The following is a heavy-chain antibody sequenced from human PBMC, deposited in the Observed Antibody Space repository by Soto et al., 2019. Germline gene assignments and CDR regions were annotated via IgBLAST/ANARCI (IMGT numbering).Heavy chain of an antibody. CDR2: MNPINGAT. CDR3: GRGPSPRAPAGGTPYYYAMDV. J-gene: IGHJ6*02. V-gene: IGHV1-8*01. D-gene: IGHD6-13*01. Sequence: ASVKVSRKASGYTFTAYDINWVRQAAGQLLEWMGWMNPINGATGSTRRFQGRVSMTRNTATGTAYLEVTSLRSDDTAVYYCGRGPSPRAPAGGTPYYYAMDVWGQGTSVTVSS. CDR1: GYTFTAYD.